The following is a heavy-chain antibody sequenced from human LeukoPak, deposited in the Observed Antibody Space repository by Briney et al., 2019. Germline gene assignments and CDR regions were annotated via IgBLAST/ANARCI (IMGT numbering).Heavy chain of an antibody. CDR2: IRYDGSNK. J-gene: IGHJ3*02. V-gene: IGHV3-30*02. CDR1: GFTFSSYG. D-gene: IGHD3-3*01. Sequence: XXAAXGFTFSSYGMXWVRQAPGKGLEXVAFIRYDGSNKYYADSVKGRFTISRDNSKNTLYMQMNRLRAEDTAVYYCAKDSRYYDFWSGYSFDAFDIWGQGTMVTVSS. CDR3: AKDSRYYDFWSGYSFDAFDI.